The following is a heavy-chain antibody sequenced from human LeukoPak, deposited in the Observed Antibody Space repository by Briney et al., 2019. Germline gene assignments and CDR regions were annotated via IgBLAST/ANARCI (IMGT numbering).Heavy chain of an antibody. CDR2: IRNDGSNK. J-gene: IGHJ4*02. CDR3: AKGDLSKGLDYFDY. CDR1: GFTFSTYG. D-gene: IGHD3-3*01. Sequence: GGSLRLSCAASGFTFSTYGMHWVRQAPGKGLEWVAFIRNDGSNKYYADSVKGRFTISRDNSKNTVYLQVNSLRTEDTALYYCAKGDLSKGLDYFDYWGQGTLVTVSS. V-gene: IGHV3-30*02.